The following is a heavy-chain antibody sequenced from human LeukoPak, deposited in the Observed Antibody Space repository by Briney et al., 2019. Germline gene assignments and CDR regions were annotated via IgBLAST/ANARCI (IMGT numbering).Heavy chain of an antibody. Sequence: ASVKDSCKASGYRVSSFAIIWVRQAPGQGLECLGWIAANNDHTHYALNVQGRVTMTTDTSTDTAYMELRNLRSDDTAVYFCARDKPGWGAFDVWGQGTVVSVSS. D-gene: IGHD1-14*01. CDR2: IAANNDHT. CDR1: GYRVSSFA. V-gene: IGHV1-18*01. J-gene: IGHJ3*01. CDR3: ARDKPGWGAFDV.